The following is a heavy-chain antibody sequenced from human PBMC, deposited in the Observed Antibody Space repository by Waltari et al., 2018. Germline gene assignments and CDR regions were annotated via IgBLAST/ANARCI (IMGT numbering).Heavy chain of an antibody. V-gene: IGHV1-8*02. D-gene: IGHD6-13*01. Sequence: QVQLVQSGAEVKKPGASVKVSCKASGYTFTSYDINWVGQAPGQGLEWMGWMNPNSGNTGYAQKFQGRVTMTRNTSISTAYMELSSLRSEDTAVHYCARVPSGRAAAVFFRFWGQGTLVTVSS. CDR3: ARVPSGRAAAVFFRF. J-gene: IGHJ4*02. CDR1: GYTFTSYD. CDR2: MNPNSGNT.